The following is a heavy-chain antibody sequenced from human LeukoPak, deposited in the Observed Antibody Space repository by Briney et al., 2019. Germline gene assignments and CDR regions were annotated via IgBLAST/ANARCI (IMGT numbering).Heavy chain of an antibody. CDR1: GFTFSSYT. D-gene: IGHD2-21*02. V-gene: IGHV3-21*01. Sequence: GGSLRLSCAASGFTFSSYTMNWVRQAPGKGLEWVSSISSSSSYIYYADSLKGRFTISRDNAKNSLYLQMNSLRAEDTAVYYCARRSRAYCGGDCNIRVNAFDIWGQGTMDTVSS. CDR2: ISSSSSYI. CDR3: ARRSRAYCGGDCNIRVNAFDI. J-gene: IGHJ3*02.